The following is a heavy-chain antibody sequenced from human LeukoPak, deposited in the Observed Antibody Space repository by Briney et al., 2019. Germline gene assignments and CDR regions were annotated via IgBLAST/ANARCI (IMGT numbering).Heavy chain of an antibody. V-gene: IGHV3-21*01. CDR2: ISSSSSYI. D-gene: IGHD3-9*01. Sequence: GGSLRLSCAASGFTFSSYSMNWVRQAPGKGLEWVSSISSSSSYIYYADSVKGRFTISRDNAKNSLYLQMNSLRAEDTAVYYCASWYDILTGYLNMDVWGKGTTVTVSS. J-gene: IGHJ6*03. CDR3: ASWYDILTGYLNMDV. CDR1: GFTFSSYS.